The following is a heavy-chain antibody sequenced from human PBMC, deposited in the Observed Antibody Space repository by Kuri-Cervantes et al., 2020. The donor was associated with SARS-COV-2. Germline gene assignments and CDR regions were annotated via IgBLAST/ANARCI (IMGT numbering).Heavy chain of an antibody. Sequence: GGSLRLSCAASGFTFSSYAMSWVRQAPGKGLEWVSAISGSGGSTYYADSVKGRFTISRDNSKNTLYLQMNSLRAEDTAVYYCAKNRPAYCGGDCRRRYFDLWGRGTLVTVSS. CDR1: GFTFSSYA. CDR3: AKNRPAYCGGDCRRRYFDL. J-gene: IGHJ2*01. D-gene: IGHD2-21*01. CDR2: ISGSGGST. V-gene: IGHV3-23*01.